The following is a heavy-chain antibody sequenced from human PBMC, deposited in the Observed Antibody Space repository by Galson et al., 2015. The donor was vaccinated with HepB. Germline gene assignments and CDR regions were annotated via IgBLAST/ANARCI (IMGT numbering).Heavy chain of an antibody. CDR1: GFTFSNYS. CDR2: IDSGGTDT. D-gene: IGHD4-17*01. V-gene: IGHV3-23*01. Sequence: SLRLSCATSGFTFSNYSMGWVRQAPGQGLEWVSSIDSGGTDTYYAESVKGRFTISRDNSKNTLYLQMNNLRVEDTAVYYCARRLVVTAVTVFDYWGQGTLVTVSS. CDR3: ARRLVVTAVTVFDY. J-gene: IGHJ4*02.